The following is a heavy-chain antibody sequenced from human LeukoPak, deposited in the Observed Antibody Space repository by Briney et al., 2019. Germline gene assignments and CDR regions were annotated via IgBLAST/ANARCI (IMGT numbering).Heavy chain of an antibody. Sequence: GGSLRLSCAASGFTFSSYSMNWVRQAPGKGLEWVSSISSSSSYIYYADSVKGRFTISRDNAKNSLYLQMNSLRAEDTAVYYCAKEPRWELLHSFDIWGQGTMVTVSS. J-gene: IGHJ3*02. CDR1: GFTFSSYS. V-gene: IGHV3-21*04. D-gene: IGHD1-26*01. CDR3: AKEPRWELLHSFDI. CDR2: ISSSSSYI.